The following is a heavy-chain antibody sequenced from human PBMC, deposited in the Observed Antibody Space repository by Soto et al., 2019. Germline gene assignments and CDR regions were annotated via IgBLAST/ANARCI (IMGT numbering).Heavy chain of an antibody. CDR2: IYYSGST. V-gene: IGHV4-31*03. CDR3: ASLYSSSSYYYDYGMDV. J-gene: IGHJ6*02. D-gene: IGHD6-6*01. Sequence: QVQLQESGPGLVKPSQTLSLTCTVSGGSISSGGYYWSWIRQHPGKGLEWMGYIYYSGSTYYNPFHTSRVTISVNTSKNQFSLKLSSETAADTAVYYCASLYSSSSYYYDYGMDVWGQVTTVTVSS. CDR1: GGSISSGGYY.